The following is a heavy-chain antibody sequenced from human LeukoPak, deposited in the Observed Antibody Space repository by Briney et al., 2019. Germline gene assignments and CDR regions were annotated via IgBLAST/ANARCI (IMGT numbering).Heavy chain of an antibody. V-gene: IGHV3-21*01. J-gene: IGHJ6*02. CDR2: ISSSSSYI. D-gene: IGHD2-15*01. CDR3: ARRRGGSYPLYDYGMDV. Sequence: GGSLRLSCAASGFTFSSYSMNWVRQAPGKGLEWVSSISSSSSYIYYADSVKGRFTISRDNAKNSLYLQMNSLRAEDTAVYYCARRRGGSYPLYDYGMDVWGQGTTVTVSS. CDR1: GFTFSSYS.